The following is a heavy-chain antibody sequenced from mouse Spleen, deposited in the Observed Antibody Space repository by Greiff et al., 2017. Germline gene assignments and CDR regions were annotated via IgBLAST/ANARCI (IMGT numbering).Heavy chain of an antibody. J-gene: IGHJ3*01. CDR2: IDPSDSET. CDR1: GYTFTSYW. CDR3: AKGLPFAY. D-gene: IGHD6-2*01. Sequence: QVQLQQPGAELVKPGAPVKLSCKASGYTFTSYWMNWVKQRPGRGLEWIGRIDPSDSETHYNQKFKDKATLTVDKSSSTAYIQLSSLTSEDSAVYYCAKGLPFAYWGQGTLVTVSA. V-gene: IGHV1-69*02.